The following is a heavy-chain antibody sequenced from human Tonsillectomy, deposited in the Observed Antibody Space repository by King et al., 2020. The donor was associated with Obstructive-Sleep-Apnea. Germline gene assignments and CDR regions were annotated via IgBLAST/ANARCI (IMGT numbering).Heavy chain of an antibody. Sequence: VQLVESGGGLVQPGGSLRLSCAASGFTFSSYAMSWVRQAPGKGLEWVSAISGSGGSTYYADSVKGRFTISRDNSKNTLYLQMNSLRAEDTAVYYCAKKGELLWFGEMVGVDYWGQGTLVTVSS. CDR3: AKKGELLWFGEMVGVDY. CDR1: GFTFSSYA. CDR2: ISGSGGST. D-gene: IGHD3-10*01. J-gene: IGHJ4*02. V-gene: IGHV3-23*04.